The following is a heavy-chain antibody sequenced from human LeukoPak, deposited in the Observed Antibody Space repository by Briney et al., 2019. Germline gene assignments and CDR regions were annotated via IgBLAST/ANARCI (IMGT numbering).Heavy chain of an antibody. CDR3: ARVRAAAEGWFDP. J-gene: IGHJ5*02. V-gene: IGHV3-48*03. CDR1: GFTFSSYE. Sequence: GGSLRLSCAASGFTFSSYEMNWVRQAPGKGLEWASYISSSGSTIYYADSVKGRFTISRDNAKNSLYLQMNSLRAEDTAVYYCARVRAAAEGWFDPWGQGTLVTVSS. CDR2: ISSSGSTI. D-gene: IGHD6-13*01.